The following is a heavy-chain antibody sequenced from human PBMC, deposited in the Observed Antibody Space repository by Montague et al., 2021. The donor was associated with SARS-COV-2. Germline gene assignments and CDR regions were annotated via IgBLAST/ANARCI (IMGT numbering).Heavy chain of an antibody. V-gene: IGHV4-61*01. CDR2: ISYSGST. D-gene: IGHD3-22*01. CDR3: ARLGYESVGYYYYYAD. J-gene: IGHJ1*01. Sequence: SETLSLTCIVSGASVNSDNSYWNWIRQPPGKGLEWIGFISYSGSTYYSPSLKSRVTISVDTSKNQLSLKVMSATAADTAVYYCARLGYESVGYYYYYADWGQGTLVTVSS. CDR1: GASVNSDNSY.